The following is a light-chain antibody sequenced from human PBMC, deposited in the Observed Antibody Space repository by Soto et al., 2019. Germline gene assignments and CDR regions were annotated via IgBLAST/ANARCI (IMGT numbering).Light chain of an antibody. CDR2: KAS. V-gene: IGKV1-5*03. CDR3: QQYESYPMT. CDR1: QSISSW. J-gene: IGKJ4*01. Sequence: DSQMTQYPSTLSASVGDRVTITCRASQSISSWLAWYQQKPGKAPKLLISKASTLQSGVPPRFSGSGSGTEFTLIISGQQPDDFATYYCQQYESYPMTFGGGTKVEIK.